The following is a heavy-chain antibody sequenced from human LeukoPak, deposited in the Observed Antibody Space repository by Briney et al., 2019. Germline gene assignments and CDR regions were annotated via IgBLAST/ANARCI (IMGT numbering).Heavy chain of an antibody. Sequence: SETLSLTCTISGGSISSGGYYWSWIRQHPGEGLEWIGYIYYSGSTYYNPSLKSRVTISVDTSKNQFSLKLSSVTAADTAVYYCARFDYGSGSYFYFDYWGQGTLVTVSS. CDR2: IYYSGST. CDR1: GGSISSGGYY. V-gene: IGHV4-31*03. D-gene: IGHD3-10*01. J-gene: IGHJ4*02. CDR3: ARFDYGSGSYFYFDY.